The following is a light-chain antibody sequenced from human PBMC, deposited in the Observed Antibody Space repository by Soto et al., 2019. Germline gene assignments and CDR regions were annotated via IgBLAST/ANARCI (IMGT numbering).Light chain of an antibody. Sequence: EIVMPQSPATLSVSPGERATLSCRASQSVSSNLAWYQQKPGQAPRLLIYGASIRATGIPARFSGSGSGTEFTLTISSLQSEDFAVYYCQQYNNWLTFDGGTKVEIK. V-gene: IGKV3D-15*01. CDR3: QQYNNWLT. CDR1: QSVSSN. J-gene: IGKJ4*01. CDR2: GAS.